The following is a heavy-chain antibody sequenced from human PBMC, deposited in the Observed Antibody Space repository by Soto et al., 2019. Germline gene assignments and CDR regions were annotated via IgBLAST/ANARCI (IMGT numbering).Heavy chain of an antibody. D-gene: IGHD2-2*02. CDR1: GFTFSDSW. V-gene: IGHV3-7*04. Sequence: PGGSLRLSCAASGFTFSDSWMTWFRQAPGKGLEWVADMSQNGGEKYYVDSVKGRFTISRDNARTSLYLQMNSLRVGDTAIYYYARVDCSPSNCYNLYYGRDVWGQGTTVTVSS. CDR3: ARVDCSPSNCYNLYYGRDV. J-gene: IGHJ6*02. CDR2: MSQNGGEK.